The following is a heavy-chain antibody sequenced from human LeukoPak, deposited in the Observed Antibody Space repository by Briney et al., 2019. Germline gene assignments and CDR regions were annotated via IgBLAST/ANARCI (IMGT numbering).Heavy chain of an antibody. D-gene: IGHD2-21*02. CDR1: GFSFSRFW. CDR2: ITTDGRNR. V-gene: IGHV3-74*01. CDR3: VREDIVVVTTLAL. J-gene: IGHJ4*02. Sequence: GGSLRLSCAASGFSFSRFWMHWVRQVPGKGLVWIARITTDGRNRDYADSVKGRFTISRDDAKNTLFLQMNSLRVDDTAVYFCVREDIVVVTTLALWGQGSLVTVSS.